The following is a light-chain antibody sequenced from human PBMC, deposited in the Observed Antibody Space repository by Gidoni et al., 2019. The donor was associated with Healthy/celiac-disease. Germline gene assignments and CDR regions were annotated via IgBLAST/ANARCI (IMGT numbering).Light chain of an antibody. Sequence: DIHMTQSPSTLSASVGDRVTITCRASQSISSWLAWYQQKPGEAPKLLIYKASSLESGVPSRFSSSGSGTEFTLTISSLQPDDFATYYCQQYNSYSWTFGQGTKVEIK. CDR1: QSISSW. V-gene: IGKV1-5*03. CDR3: QQYNSYSWT. CDR2: KAS. J-gene: IGKJ1*01.